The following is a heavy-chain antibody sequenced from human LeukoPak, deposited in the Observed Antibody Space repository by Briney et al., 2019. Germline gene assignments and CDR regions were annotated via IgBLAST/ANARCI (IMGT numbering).Heavy chain of an antibody. CDR2: IYTSGST. D-gene: IGHD3-16*02. Sequence: SETLSLTCTVSGGSISSYYWSWIRQPAGKGLGWIGRIYTSGSTNYNPSLKSRVTMSVDTSKNQFSLKLSSVTAADTAVYYCARDRALVHYYYYYGMDVWGQGTTVTVSS. CDR1: GGSISSYY. CDR3: ARDRALVHYYYYYGMDV. V-gene: IGHV4-4*07. J-gene: IGHJ6*02.